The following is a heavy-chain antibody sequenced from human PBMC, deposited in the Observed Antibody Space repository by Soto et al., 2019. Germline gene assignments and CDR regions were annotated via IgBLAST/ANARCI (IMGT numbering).Heavy chain of an antibody. V-gene: IGHV3-9*01. CDR3: AKGNPTIPDY. Sequence: GGSLRLSCAASGFTFDDYAMHLVRQAPGKGLECVSGISWNSGSIGYADSVKGRFTISRDNAKNSLYLQMNSLRAEDTALYYCAKGNPTIPDYWGQGTLVTVSS. CDR1: GFTFDDYA. J-gene: IGHJ4*02. CDR2: ISWNSGSI.